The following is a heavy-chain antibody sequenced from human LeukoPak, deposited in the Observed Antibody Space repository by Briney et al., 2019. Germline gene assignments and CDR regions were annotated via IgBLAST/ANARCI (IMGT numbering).Heavy chain of an antibody. D-gene: IGHD6-13*01. CDR3: ARGGSLYYYYMDV. CDR1: GYSISSGYY. CDR2: IYHSGSS. V-gene: IGHV4-38-2*02. J-gene: IGHJ6*03. Sequence: SETLSLTCTVSGYSISSGYYWGWIRQPPGKGLEWIGSIYHSGSSYYNPSLKSRVTISVDTSKNQFSLKLSSVTAADTAVYYCARGGSLYYYYMDVWGKGTTVTVSS.